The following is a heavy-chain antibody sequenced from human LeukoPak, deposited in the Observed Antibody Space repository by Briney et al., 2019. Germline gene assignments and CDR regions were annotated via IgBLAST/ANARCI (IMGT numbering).Heavy chain of an antibody. J-gene: IGHJ4*02. Sequence: ASVKVSCKASGYTFNTYGITWVRQAPGQGLEWMGWINPNSGGTNYAQKFQGRVTMTRDTSISTAYMELSRLRSDDTAVYYCARDSLDTAMVNTIDYWGQGTLVTVSS. V-gene: IGHV1-2*02. D-gene: IGHD5-18*01. CDR2: INPNSGGT. CDR3: ARDSLDTAMVNTIDY. CDR1: GYTFNTYG.